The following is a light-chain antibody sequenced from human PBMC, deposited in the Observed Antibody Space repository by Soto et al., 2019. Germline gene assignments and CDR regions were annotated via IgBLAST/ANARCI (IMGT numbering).Light chain of an antibody. J-gene: IGLJ2*01. V-gene: IGLV2-23*02. Sequence: QSALTQPASVSESPGQSITISCTGSSSDVGKYNLVSWYQWHPGKAPKLMIYEDSQRPSGVSNRFSGSKSGNTASLTISGLQAEDEADYYCCSYAGSDIFVVFGGGTQLTVL. CDR3: CSYAGSDIFVV. CDR1: SSDVGKYNL. CDR2: EDS.